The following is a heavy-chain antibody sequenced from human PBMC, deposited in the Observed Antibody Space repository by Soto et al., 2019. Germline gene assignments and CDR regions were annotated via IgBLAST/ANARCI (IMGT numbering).Heavy chain of an antibody. Sequence: QVQLVQSGAEVQKPGASVKVSCKASVGTFSSYAINWVRQAPGQGLEWMGGIMPIFGTANYAQKFQDRVTMTADESTSTAYMELSSMRSEDSDVYYCASGYCSSSSCYREDYYYYGMDVWGQGTTVTVSS. V-gene: IGHV1-69*01. CDR2: IMPIFGTA. CDR1: VGTFSSYA. D-gene: IGHD2-2*02. CDR3: ASGYCSSSSCYREDYYYYGMDV. J-gene: IGHJ6*02.